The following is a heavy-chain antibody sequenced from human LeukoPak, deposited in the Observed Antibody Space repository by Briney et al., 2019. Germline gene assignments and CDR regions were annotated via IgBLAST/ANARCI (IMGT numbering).Heavy chain of an antibody. J-gene: IGHJ4*02. CDR2: ISYDGGSE. V-gene: IGHV3-30*18. CDR1: GFIFSDYG. D-gene: IGHD6-13*01. CDR3: AKSGSSNSWLQNFDY. Sequence: GGSLRLSCAASGFIFSDYGMHWVRQAPGKGLEWVAVISYDGGSEYYADSVKGRFTISRDNSKNTLYLQMNGLRVEDTAVYSCAKSGSSNSWLQNFDYWGQGALVTVSS.